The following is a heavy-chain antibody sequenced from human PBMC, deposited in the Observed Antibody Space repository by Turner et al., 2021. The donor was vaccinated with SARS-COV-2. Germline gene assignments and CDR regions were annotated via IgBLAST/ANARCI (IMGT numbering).Heavy chain of an antibody. D-gene: IGHD4-17*01. CDR1: GFTFSSFG. V-gene: IGHV3-48*01. CDR2: ISSSSSTI. CDR3: ARDVYGGNFEDY. J-gene: IGHJ4*02. Sequence: EVQLVESGGGLVQPGGSLRLSCAASGFTFSSFGMNWVRQAPGKGLEWVSYISSSSSTIYYADSAKGRFTISRDNAKNSLYLQMNSLRAEDTAVHYCARDVYGGNFEDYWGQGTLVTVSS.